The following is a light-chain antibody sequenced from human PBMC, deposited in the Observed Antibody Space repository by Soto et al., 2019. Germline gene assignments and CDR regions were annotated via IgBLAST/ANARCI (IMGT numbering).Light chain of an antibody. CDR3: TSSSRDSVLV. Sequence: QSALTQPASVSGSPGQSITISCTGTRSDIGGYKYVSWYQQDPGKAPKLIIFEVSNRPSGVSDRFSGSNSGNTASLTISGLQAEDEADYYCTSSSRDSVLVFGGGTK. CDR2: EVS. V-gene: IGLV2-14*01. CDR1: RSDIGGYKY. J-gene: IGLJ3*02.